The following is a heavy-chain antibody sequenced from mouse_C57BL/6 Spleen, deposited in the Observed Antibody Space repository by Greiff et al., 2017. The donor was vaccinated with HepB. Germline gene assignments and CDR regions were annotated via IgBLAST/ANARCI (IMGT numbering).Heavy chain of an antibody. J-gene: IGHJ4*01. CDR2: INYDGSST. CDR1: GFTFSDYY. D-gene: IGHD1-1*01. Sequence: EVKVVESEGGLVQPGSSMKLSCTASGFTFSDYYMAWVRQVPEKGLEWVANINYDGSSTYYLDSLKSRFIISRDNAKNILYLQMSSLKSEDTATYYCARGFYYYGSSYDYYAMDYWGQGTSVTVSS. CDR3: ARGFYYYGSSYDYYAMDY. V-gene: IGHV5-16*01.